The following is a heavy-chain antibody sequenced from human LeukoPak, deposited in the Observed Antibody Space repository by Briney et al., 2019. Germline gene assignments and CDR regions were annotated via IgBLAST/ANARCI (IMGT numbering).Heavy chain of an antibody. CDR3: ARAQLELGAFDI. V-gene: IGHV4-34*01. J-gene: IGHJ3*02. D-gene: IGHD1-1*01. Sequence: SETLSLTCAVYGGSFSGYYWSWIRQPPGKGLEWIGETNHSGSTNYNPSLRSRVTISVDTSKNQFSLKLSSVTAADTAVYYCARAQLELGAFDIWGQGTMVTVSS. CDR2: TNHSGST. CDR1: GGSFSGYY.